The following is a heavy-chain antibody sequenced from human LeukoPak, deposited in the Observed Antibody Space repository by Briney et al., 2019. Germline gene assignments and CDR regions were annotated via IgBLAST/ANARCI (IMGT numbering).Heavy chain of an antibody. CDR3: TRARSYYGMDV. V-gene: IGHV3-15*01. J-gene: IGHJ6*02. Sequence: PGGSLRLSCAVSGFTLTNAWMSWVRQAPGKGLEWVGRIKSTADGGTPGHAAPVKDRFTISRDDSKNTLFLQMNSLKTEDTAVYYRTRARSYYGMDVWGQGTTVTVSS. CDR1: GFTLTNAW. CDR2: IKSTADGGTP.